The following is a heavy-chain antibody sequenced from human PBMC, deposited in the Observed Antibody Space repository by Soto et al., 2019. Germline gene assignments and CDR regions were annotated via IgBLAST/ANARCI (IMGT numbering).Heavy chain of an antibody. CDR2: IIPIFGTA. CDR1: GGTFSSYA. CDR3: AREGFDILTGYYLGYYYYAMDV. V-gene: IGHV1-69*05. Sequence: SVKVSCKASGGTFSSYAISWVRQAPGQGLEWMGGIIPIFGTANYAQKFQGRVTITRDTSASTAYMELSSLRSEDTAVYYCAREGFDILTGYYLGYYYYAMDVWGQGTTVTVSS. J-gene: IGHJ6*02. D-gene: IGHD3-9*01.